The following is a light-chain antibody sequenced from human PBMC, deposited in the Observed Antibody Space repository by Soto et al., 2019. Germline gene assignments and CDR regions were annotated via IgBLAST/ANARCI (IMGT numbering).Light chain of an antibody. CDR2: DGY. V-gene: IGKV1-5*01. Sequence: DIQMTQSPFTLSASVGDRVTITCRAIQTKNNKLPWYQKTPGKAPKHRIYDGYTLDSAVPSRFSGSGSGTEFTLTIGSLQPDDFANYYCQQYDTYFRYTFGQGTKVDIK. CDR1: QTKNNK. CDR3: QQYDTYFRYT. J-gene: IGKJ2*01.